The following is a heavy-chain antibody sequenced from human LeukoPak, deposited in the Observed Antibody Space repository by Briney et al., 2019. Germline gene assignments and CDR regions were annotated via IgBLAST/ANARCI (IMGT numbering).Heavy chain of an antibody. CDR1: GFTFDDYA. Sequence: GGSLRLSCAASGFTFDDYAMDWVRRAPGKGLEWVSGISWNSGRIGYADSVKGRFTVSRDNAKNSLYLQMNSLRAEDTALYYCAKGLSQGYYYGMDVWGQGTTVTVSS. CDR3: AKGLSQGYYYGMDV. V-gene: IGHV3-9*01. J-gene: IGHJ6*02. D-gene: IGHD6-19*01. CDR2: ISWNSGRI.